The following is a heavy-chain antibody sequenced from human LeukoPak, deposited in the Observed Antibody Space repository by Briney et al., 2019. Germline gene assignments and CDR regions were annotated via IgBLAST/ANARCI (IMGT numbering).Heavy chain of an antibody. CDR2: ISGSGDST. J-gene: IGHJ3*02. CDR3: AKVTGSGSYLADAFDI. D-gene: IGHD3-10*01. Sequence: GGSLRLSCAASGFTFTHYGMNWVRQAPGKGLEWVSAISGSGDSTYHADSVRGRFTVSRDNSKNTLYLQMKTLRAEDTAVYYCAKVTGSGSYLADAFDIWGHGTVVTVSS. CDR1: GFTFTHYG. V-gene: IGHV3-23*01.